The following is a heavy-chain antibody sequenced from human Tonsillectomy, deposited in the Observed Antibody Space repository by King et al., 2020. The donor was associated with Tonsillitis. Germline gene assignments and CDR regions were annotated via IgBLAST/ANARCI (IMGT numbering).Heavy chain of an antibody. CDR3: AKSLAGISGWFDP. D-gene: IGHD3-10*01. CDR1: GFTFSSYV. V-gene: IGHV3-23*04. CDR2: IIGSGGST. Sequence: VQLVESGGDLVQPGGSLRLSCAASGFTFSSYVMSWVRQAPGKGREWGSGIIGSGGSTYYADSVKGRFTISRDNSKNTLYLQMNSLRAEDTAVYYCAKSLAGISGWFDPWGQGTLVTVSS. J-gene: IGHJ5*02.